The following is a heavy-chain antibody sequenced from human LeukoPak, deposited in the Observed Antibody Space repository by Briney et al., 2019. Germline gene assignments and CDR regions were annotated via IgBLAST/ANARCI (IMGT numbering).Heavy chain of an antibody. CDR3: ARDSLGFDY. V-gene: IGHV3-33*01. D-gene: IGHD1-26*01. J-gene: IGHJ4*02. CDR1: GFTFSSYG. Sequence: GGSLRLSCAASGFTFSSYGMHWVRQAPCKGLEWVAVIWYDGSNKYYADSVKGRFTISRDNSKNTLYLQMNSLRAEDTAVYYCARDSLGFDYWGQGTLVTVSS. CDR2: IWYDGSNK.